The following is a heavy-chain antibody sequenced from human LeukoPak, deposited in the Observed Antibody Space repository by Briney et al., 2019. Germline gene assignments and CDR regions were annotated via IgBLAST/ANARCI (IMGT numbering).Heavy chain of an antibody. CDR1: GGSISSYY. CDR3: ARNSRRSSSWYFDY. D-gene: IGHD6-13*01. Sequence: SETLSLTCTVSGGSISSYYWSWIRQPPGKGLEWIGYIYYSGSTNYNPSLKSRVTISLDTSKNQFSLNLSSVTAADTAVYYCARNSRRSSSWYFDYWGQGTLVTVSS. J-gene: IGHJ4*02. CDR2: IYYSGST. V-gene: IGHV4-59*12.